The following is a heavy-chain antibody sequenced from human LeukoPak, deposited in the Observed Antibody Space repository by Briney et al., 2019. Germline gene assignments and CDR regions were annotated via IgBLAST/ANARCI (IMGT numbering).Heavy chain of an antibody. CDR1: GVSISSGVYY. J-gene: IGHJ4*02. CDR2: VSFRGSA. D-gene: IGHD2-21*02. Sequence: PSETLSLTCTVSGVSISSGVYYWSWIRQPPGKGLECIGFVSFRGSAYYNPSLKSRVTISVDTSKIEFSLRLSSVTAADTAVYYCATMGASVTAGYYFDFWDEGTLVTVSS. V-gene: IGHV4-30-4*08. CDR3: ATMGASVTAGYYFDF.